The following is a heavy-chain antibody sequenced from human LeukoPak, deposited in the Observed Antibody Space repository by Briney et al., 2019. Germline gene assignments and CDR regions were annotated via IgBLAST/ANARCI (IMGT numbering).Heavy chain of an antibody. J-gene: IGHJ4*02. CDR3: AKAGRLHYYDSSGYCFDY. CDR2: ISSSSSTI. D-gene: IGHD3-22*01. V-gene: IGHV3-48*04. Sequence: PGGSVRLSCAASGFTFSSYSMNWVRQAPGKGLEWVSYISSSSSTIYYADSVKGRFTISRDNAKNSLYLQMNSLRAEDTALYYCAKAGRLHYYDSSGYCFDYWGQGTLVTVSS. CDR1: GFTFSSYS.